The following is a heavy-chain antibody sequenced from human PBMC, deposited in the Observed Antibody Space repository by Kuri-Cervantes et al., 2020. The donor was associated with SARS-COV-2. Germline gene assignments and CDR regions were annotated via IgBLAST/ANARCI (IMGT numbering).Heavy chain of an antibody. CDR1: GGSISSSSYY. D-gene: IGHD1-1*01. J-gene: IGHJ4*02. CDR2: IYYSGST. Sequence: SETLSLTCTVSGGSISSSSYYWGWIRQPPGKGLEWIGSIYYSGSTYYNPSLKSRVTISVDTSKNQFSLKLSSVTAADTAVYYCARENWNYFDYWGQGTLVTVSS. CDR3: ARENWNYFDY. V-gene: IGHV4-39*07.